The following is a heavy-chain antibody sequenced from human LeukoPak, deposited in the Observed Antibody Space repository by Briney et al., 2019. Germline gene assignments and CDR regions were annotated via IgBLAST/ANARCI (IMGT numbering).Heavy chain of an antibody. V-gene: IGHV4-4*09. CDR1: GGSISSYY. D-gene: IGHD6-13*01. CDR2: IYTSGST. J-gene: IGHJ4*02. Sequence: SETLSLTCTVSGGSISSYYWSWIRQPPGKGLEWVGYIYTSGSTNYNPSLKSRVTISVDTSKNQFSLKLSSVTAADTAVYYCAVTTGYSSSWYKFDYWGQGTLVTVSS. CDR3: AVTTGYSSSWYKFDY.